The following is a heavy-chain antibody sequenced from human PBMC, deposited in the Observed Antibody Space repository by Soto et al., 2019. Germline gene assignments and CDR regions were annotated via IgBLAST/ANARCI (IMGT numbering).Heavy chain of an antibody. D-gene: IGHD6-6*01. CDR2: ISYDGSNK. J-gene: IGHJ6*02. V-gene: IGHV3-30*18. Sequence: GGSLRLSCAASGFTFSSYGMHWVRQAPGKGLEWVAVISYDGSNKYYADSVKGRFTISRDNSKNTLYLQMNSLRAEDTAVYYCANGIGGSSLWHYYGMDVWGQGTTATVSS. CDR1: GFTFSSYG. CDR3: ANGIGGSSLWHYYGMDV.